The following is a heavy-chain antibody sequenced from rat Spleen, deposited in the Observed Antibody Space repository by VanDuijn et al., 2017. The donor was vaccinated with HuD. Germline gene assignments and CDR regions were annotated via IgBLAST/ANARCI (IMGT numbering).Heavy chain of an antibody. CDR1: GFAFSDHY. D-gene: IGHD4-3*01. Sequence: EVQLVESDGGLVQPGRSLKLSCAASGFAFSDHYVAWVRQGPTKGLEWVATINYDGRSTFYRDSVRDRFTISSDNGKNILYLQIDSLKSEDTATYYCTRHGRGGTTYYYVMDVWGQGVMVTVSS. CDR2: INYDGRST. V-gene: IGHV5-29*01. J-gene: IGHJ4*01. CDR3: TRHGRGGTTYYYVMDV.